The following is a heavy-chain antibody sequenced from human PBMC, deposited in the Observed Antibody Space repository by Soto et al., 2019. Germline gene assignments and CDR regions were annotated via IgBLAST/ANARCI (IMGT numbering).Heavy chain of an antibody. J-gene: IGHJ4*02. V-gene: IGHV3-30*18. CDR3: AKGGSGIDY. D-gene: IGHD5-12*01. CDR2: ISYDGSNK. CDR1: GFTFSSYG. Sequence: GGSLRLSCAASGFTFSSYGMHWVRQAPGKGLEWVAVISYDGSNKYYADSVKGRFTISRDNSKNTLYLQMNSLRAEDTAVYYCAKGGSGIDYWGQGTLVTSPQ.